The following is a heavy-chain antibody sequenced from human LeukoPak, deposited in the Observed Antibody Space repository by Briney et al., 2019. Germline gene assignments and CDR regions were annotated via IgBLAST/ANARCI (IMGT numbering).Heavy chain of an antibody. J-gene: IGHJ4*02. Sequence: GGSLRLSCAASGFNFNTYSMNWVRQAPGRGLEWVSGIRSSGDDIYYADSVKGRFIISRDNANNTLFLQMSSLRAEDTALYYCVRENWNYVRGPRPMAAYDYWGQGTLVTVSS. CDR1: GFNFNTYS. CDR3: VRENWNYVRGPRPMAAYDY. D-gene: IGHD1-7*01. CDR2: IRSSGDDI. V-gene: IGHV3-21*06.